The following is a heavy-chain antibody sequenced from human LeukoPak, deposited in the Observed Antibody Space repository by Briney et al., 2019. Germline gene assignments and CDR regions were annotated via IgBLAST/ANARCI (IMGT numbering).Heavy chain of an antibody. V-gene: IGHV4-30-4*01. D-gene: IGHD3-10*01. J-gene: IGHJ6*02. CDR2: IFYSGST. CDR1: GGSISSGDYY. Sequence: SETLSLTCTVSGGSISSGDYYWSWIRQPPGKGLEWIGYIFYSGSTYYNPSLKSRVTISVDTSKNQFSLKLSSVTAADTAVYYCARGYYGSGSYLFLNYYYYYGMDVWGQGTTVTVSS. CDR3: ARGYYGSGSYLFLNYYYYYGMDV.